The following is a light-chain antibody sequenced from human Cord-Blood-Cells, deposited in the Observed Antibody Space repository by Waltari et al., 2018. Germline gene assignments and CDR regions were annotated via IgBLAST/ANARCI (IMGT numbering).Light chain of an antibody. Sequence: IQMPQSPSSLSASVGDRVTITCQASQDISNYLNWYQQKPRKAPKLLIYDASNLETGVPSRFSGSGSGTDFTFTISSLQPEDIATYYCQQYDNLPSYTFGQGTKLEIK. CDR1: QDISNY. V-gene: IGKV1-33*01. J-gene: IGKJ2*01. CDR3: QQYDNLPSYT. CDR2: DAS.